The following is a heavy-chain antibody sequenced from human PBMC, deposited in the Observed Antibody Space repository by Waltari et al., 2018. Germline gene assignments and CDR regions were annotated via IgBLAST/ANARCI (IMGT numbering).Heavy chain of an antibody. D-gene: IGHD3-10*01. J-gene: IGHJ5*02. CDR3: ARRSGNNWFDP. CDR2: IYYSGST. V-gene: IGHV4-39*01. CDR1: GGSISSSSYY. Sequence: QLQLQESGPGLVKPSETLSLTCTVSGGSISSSSYYWGWIRQPPGKGLEWIGSIYYSGSTYYNPSLKSRVTISVDTSKNQFSLKLSSVTAADTAVYYCARRSGNNWFDPWGQGTLVTVSS.